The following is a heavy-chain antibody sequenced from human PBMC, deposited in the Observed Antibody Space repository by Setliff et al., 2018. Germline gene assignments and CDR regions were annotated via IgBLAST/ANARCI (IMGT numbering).Heavy chain of an antibody. CDR1: GYNLIEVS. CDR3: ARDRAYSSSWFLWFDP. Sequence: ASVKVSCKVSGYNLIEVSMPWVRQAPGKGLEWMGGFDPEDGETIYAQKFQGRVTITRDTSASTAYMELSSLRSEDTAVYYCARDRAYSSSWFLWFDPWGQGTLVTVSS. CDR2: FDPEDGET. J-gene: IGHJ5*02. D-gene: IGHD6-13*01. V-gene: IGHV1-24*01.